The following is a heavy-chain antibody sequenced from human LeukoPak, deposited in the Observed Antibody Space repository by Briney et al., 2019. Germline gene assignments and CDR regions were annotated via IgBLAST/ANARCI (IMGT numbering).Heavy chain of an antibody. Sequence: GESLKISCKGSGYSFTSYWIGWVRQMPGKGLEGMGIIYPGDSDTTYSPSFQGQVTISADKSISTAYLQWSSLKASDTAMYYCARRPMTTVTMSLPFDYWGQGTLVTVSS. CDR3: ARRPMTTVTMSLPFDY. V-gene: IGHV5-51*01. CDR1: GYSFTSYW. J-gene: IGHJ4*02. D-gene: IGHD4-11*01. CDR2: IYPGDSDT.